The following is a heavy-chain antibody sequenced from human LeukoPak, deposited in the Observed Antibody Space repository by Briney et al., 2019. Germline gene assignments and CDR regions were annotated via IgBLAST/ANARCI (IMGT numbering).Heavy chain of an antibody. CDR3: ARHRGGSPWAAFDI. CDR1: GFTFSSYG. Sequence: GGSLRLSCAASGFTFSSYGMHWVRQAPGKGLEWVAFIRYDGSNKYYADSVKGRFTISRDNSKNTLYLQMNSLRAEDTAVYYCARHRGGSPWAAFDIWGQGTMVTVSS. D-gene: IGHD2-15*01. V-gene: IGHV3-30*02. CDR2: IRYDGSNK. J-gene: IGHJ3*02.